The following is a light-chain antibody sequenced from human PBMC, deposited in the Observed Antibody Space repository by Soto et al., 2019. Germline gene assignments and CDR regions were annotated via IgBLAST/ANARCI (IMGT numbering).Light chain of an antibody. V-gene: IGKV3-15*01. CDR3: QQYSGWPYT. Sequence: EIVMTQSPATLAVSPGERAPPPSGASKGFTASLTWNQQKPGQPPRLLIYGASTRATGIPARFSGSGSGTEFTLTISSLQSEDFAVYYCQQYSGWPYTFGQGTKLEIK. CDR2: GAS. J-gene: IGKJ2*01. CDR1: KGFTAS.